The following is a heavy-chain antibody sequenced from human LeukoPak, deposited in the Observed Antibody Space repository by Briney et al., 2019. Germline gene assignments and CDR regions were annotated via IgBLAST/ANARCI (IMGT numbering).Heavy chain of an antibody. CDR3: AKGGGYEAQYYYYYLDV. V-gene: IGHV3-11*04. CDR2: ISTSSNTI. J-gene: IGHJ6*03. CDR1: GFNFSDYY. D-gene: IGHD5-12*01. Sequence: GGSLRLSCEASGFNFSDYYMSWIRQAPGKGLEWLSYISTSSNTIYYAESVKGRFTISRDNAKNSLYLQMKSLRAEDTAVYYCAKGGGYEAQYYYYYLDVWGKGTTVTISS.